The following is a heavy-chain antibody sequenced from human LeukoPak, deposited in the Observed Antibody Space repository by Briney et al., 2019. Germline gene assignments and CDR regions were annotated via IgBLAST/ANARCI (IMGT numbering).Heavy chain of an antibody. Sequence: SETLSXTCTVSGGSISSSSYYWGWIRQPPGKGLEWIGSIYYSGSTYYNPSLKSRVTISVDTSKNQFSLKLSSVTAADTAVYYXAXTTXKWFGPLNDYWGQGTLVTVSS. J-gene: IGHJ4*02. CDR3: AXTTXKWFGPLNDY. V-gene: IGHV4-39*07. CDR2: IYYSGST. CDR1: GGSISSSSYY. D-gene: IGHD3-10*01.